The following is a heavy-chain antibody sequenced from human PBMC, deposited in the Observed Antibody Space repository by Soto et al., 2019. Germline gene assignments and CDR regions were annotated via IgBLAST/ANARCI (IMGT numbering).Heavy chain of an antibody. D-gene: IGHD2-21*01. CDR3: ARGDGGHSFGDLGDY. V-gene: IGHV3-74*01. Sequence: EVQLVESGGGLVQPGGSLRLSCAASGFTFGAYWMHWVRQSSGKGLVWISHLNGDGSGATYADSVRGRFTISRDNAKNTLYLQMNSLRADDTAVYYCARGDGGHSFGDLGDYWGQGTLVTVSS. J-gene: IGHJ4*01. CDR2: LNGDGSGA. CDR1: GFTFGAYW.